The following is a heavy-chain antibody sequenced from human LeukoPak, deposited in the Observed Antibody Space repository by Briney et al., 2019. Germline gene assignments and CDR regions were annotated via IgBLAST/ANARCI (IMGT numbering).Heavy chain of an antibody. J-gene: IGHJ4*02. CDR2: IYYSGST. Sequence: PSETLSLTCTVSGGSISSYYWSWIRQPPGKGLEWIGYIYYSGSTNYNPSLKSRVTISVDTSKNQFSLQLNSVTPEDTAVYYCARAPERYDSSGSSFDYWGQGTLVTVSS. D-gene: IGHD6-19*01. CDR3: ARAPERYDSSGSSFDY. CDR1: GGSISSYY. V-gene: IGHV4-59*12.